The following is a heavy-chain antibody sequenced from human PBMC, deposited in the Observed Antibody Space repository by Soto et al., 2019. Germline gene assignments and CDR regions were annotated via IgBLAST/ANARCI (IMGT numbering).Heavy chain of an antibody. Sequence: EVQLLESGGGLVQPGGSLRLSCAASAFTFSSYAMNWVRQAPGKGLEWVSAISGSGGSTYYADSVKGRFTISRDNSKYTLYLQMNSLRAEDTAAYYCAKDIHSRRNWYSYFDYWGQGTLVTVSS. D-gene: IGHD6-13*01. CDR1: AFTFSSYA. CDR3: AKDIHSRRNWYSYFDY. CDR2: ISGSGGST. J-gene: IGHJ4*02. V-gene: IGHV3-23*01.